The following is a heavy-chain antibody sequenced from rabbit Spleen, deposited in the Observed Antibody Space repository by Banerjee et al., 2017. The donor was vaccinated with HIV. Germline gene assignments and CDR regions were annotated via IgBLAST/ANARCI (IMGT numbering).Heavy chain of an antibody. Sequence: QEQLEESGGRLVQPGGSLTLSCKAYGFTISNYWMNWVRQAPGKGLEWIACIDAGRNGNSYYANWARGRFTISRTSSTTVTLQMSSLTDADTAAYFCARFDRDGGAGDYYHTVAAFNLWGQGTLVTVS. V-gene: IGHV1S45*01. CDR1: GFTISNYW. CDR2: IDAGRNGNS. CDR3: ARFDRDGGAGDYYHTVAAFNL. J-gene: IGHJ4*01. D-gene: IGHD2-1*01.